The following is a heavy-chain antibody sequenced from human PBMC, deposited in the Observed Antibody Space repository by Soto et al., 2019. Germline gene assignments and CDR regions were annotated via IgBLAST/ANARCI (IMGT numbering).Heavy chain of an antibody. CDR2: ISAYNGNT. J-gene: IGHJ4*02. CDR3: ARGAYDFWSGYYRYKGTFDY. CDR1: GYTFTSYG. D-gene: IGHD3-3*01. V-gene: IGHV1-18*01. Sequence: ASVKVSCKASGYTFTSYGISWVRQAPGQGLEWMGWISAYNGNTNYAQKLQGRVTMTTDTSTSTAYMELRSLMSDDTAVYYCARGAYDFWSGYYRYKGTFDYWGQGTLVTVSS.